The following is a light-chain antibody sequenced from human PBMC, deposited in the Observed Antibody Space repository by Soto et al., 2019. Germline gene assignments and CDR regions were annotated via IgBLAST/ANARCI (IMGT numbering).Light chain of an antibody. CDR1: NIGSKR. Sequence: SYELTQPPSVSVAPGQTARITCGGNNIGSKRVHWYQQKPGQAPVLVVFDDRDRPSGIPERFSGSNSGNTATLTISGVGAGDEADYYCQVWDGFSDHYVFGTGNKVTVL. CDR2: DDR. CDR3: QVWDGFSDHYV. J-gene: IGLJ1*01. V-gene: IGLV3-21*02.